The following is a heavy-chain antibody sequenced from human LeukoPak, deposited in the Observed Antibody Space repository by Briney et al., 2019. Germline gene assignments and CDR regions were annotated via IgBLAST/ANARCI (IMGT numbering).Heavy chain of an antibody. CDR2: IGTAGDI. J-gene: IGHJ6*03. D-gene: IGHD2-15*01. CDR3: ARDRCRYYMDV. Sequence: GGSLRLSCEASGFTFSSYDMHWVRQATGKGLEWVSGIGTAGDIYYSGSVKGRFTISRENAKNSLYLQMKSLRAGDTAVYYCARDRCRYYMDVWGKGTTVTISS. V-gene: IGHV3-13*01. CDR1: GFTFSSYD.